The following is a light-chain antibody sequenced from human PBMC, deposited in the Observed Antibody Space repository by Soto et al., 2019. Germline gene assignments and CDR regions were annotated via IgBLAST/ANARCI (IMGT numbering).Light chain of an antibody. J-gene: IGKJ1*01. CDR2: DAS. CDR1: QSVSSY. V-gene: IGKV3-11*01. CDR3: LQRGGWPWT. Sequence: EIVLTQSPATLSLSPGERATLSCRASQSVSSYLAWYQQKPGQAPRLLIYDASNRATDIPARFSGSGSVTDFTLTISSLEPEDFAVYYCLQRGGWPWTFGQGTKVEIK.